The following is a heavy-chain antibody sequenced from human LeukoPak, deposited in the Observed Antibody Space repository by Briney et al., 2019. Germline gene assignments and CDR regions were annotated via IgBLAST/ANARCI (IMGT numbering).Heavy chain of an antibody. CDR3: AREVIAAAGTCWFDP. J-gene: IGHJ5*02. CDR2: ISSSSSYT. CDR1: GFTFSDYY. V-gene: IGHV3-11*05. D-gene: IGHD6-13*01. Sequence: TGGSLRLSCAASGFTFSDYYMSWIRQAPGKGLEWVSYISSSSSYTNYADSVKGRFTISRDNAKNSLYLQMNSLRAEDTAVYYCAREVIAAAGTCWFDPWGQGTLVTVSS.